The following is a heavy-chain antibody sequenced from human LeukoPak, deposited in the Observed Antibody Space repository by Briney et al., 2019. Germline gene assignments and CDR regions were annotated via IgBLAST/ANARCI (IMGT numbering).Heavy chain of an antibody. Sequence: SETLSLTCAVSGGSFSSGDYSWTWIRQSPGKGLEWIGYIYYSGITYYNPSLKSRVTMSVDRYNNQFSLTLNSVTAEDTAVYYCARRAADDAFDIWGQGTMVTVSS. CDR2: IYYSGIT. V-gene: IGHV4-30-2*06. CDR1: GGSFSSGDYS. CDR3: ARRAADDAFDI. J-gene: IGHJ3*02.